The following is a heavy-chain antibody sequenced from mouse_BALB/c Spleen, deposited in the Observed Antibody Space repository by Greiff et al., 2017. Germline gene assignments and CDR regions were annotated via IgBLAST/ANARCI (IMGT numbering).Heavy chain of an antibody. CDR2: IYPGNGDT. D-gene: IGHD1-1*02. CDR1: GYTFTSYY. V-gene: IGHV1-12*01. CDR3: ARCGCLAY. J-gene: IGHJ3*01. Sequence: LQQSGAVLVKPGASVKMSCKASGYTFTSYYMHWVKQKPGQGLEWIGAIYPGNGDTTYNQKFKGKATLTADKSSSTAYMQLNSLTSEDSAVFYCARCGCLAYWGQGTLVTVSA.